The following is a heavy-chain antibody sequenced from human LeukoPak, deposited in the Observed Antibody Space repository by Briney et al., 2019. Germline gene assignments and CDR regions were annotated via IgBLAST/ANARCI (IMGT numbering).Heavy chain of an antibody. J-gene: IGHJ4*02. D-gene: IGHD4-17*01. CDR1: GFTFSSYW. Sequence: VGSLRLSCAASGFTFSSYWMSWVCQAPGKGLEWVANIKQDGSEKYHVDSVKGRFTISRDNAKNTLYLQMNSLRAEDTAVYYCVYSGDYEKGYWGQGTLVTVSS. CDR3: VYSGDYEKGY. CDR2: IKQDGSEK. V-gene: IGHV3-7*01.